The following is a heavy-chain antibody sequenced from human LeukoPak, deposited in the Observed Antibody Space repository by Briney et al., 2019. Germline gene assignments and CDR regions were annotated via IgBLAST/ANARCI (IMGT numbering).Heavy chain of an antibody. CDR2: IYYSGST. CDR1: GGSISSYY. V-gene: IGHV4-59*01. CDR3: ARGGNGYDKYYYYGMDV. Sequence: SETLSLTCTVSGGSISSYYWSWIRQPPGKGLEWIGYIYYSGSTNCNPSLKSRVTISVDTSKNQFSLKLSSVTAADTAVYYCARGGNGYDKYYYYGMDVWGQETTVTVSS. J-gene: IGHJ6*02. D-gene: IGHD5-12*01.